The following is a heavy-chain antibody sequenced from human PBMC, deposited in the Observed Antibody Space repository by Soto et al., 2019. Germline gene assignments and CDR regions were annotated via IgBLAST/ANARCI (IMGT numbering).Heavy chain of an antibody. J-gene: IGHJ6*02. CDR1: GFTFSSYA. CDR2: ISASGGST. V-gene: IGHV3-23*01. Sequence: EVQLLESGGGLVQPGGSLRLSCAASGFTFSSYAMSWVRQAPGKGLECVSGISASGGSTYYADSVRGRFTISRDNSKNTLYLQMNSLRAEDTAVYYCARPSRQVFYFYCLDVWGQGTTVTVSS. CDR3: ARPSRQVFYFYCLDV.